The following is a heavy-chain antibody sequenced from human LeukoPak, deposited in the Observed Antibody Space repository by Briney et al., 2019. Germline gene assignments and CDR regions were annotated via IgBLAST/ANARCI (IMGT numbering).Heavy chain of an antibody. J-gene: IGHJ4*02. CDR2: IYYSGST. Sequence: PSETLSHTRTVSGGSISSYYWSWIRQPPGKGLEWIGYIYYSGSTNYNPSLKSRVTISVDTSKNQFSLKLSSVTAADTAVYYCASLYSGYEDYWGQGTLVTVSS. CDR1: GGSISSYY. V-gene: IGHV4-59*01. CDR3: ASLYSGYEDY. D-gene: IGHD5-12*01.